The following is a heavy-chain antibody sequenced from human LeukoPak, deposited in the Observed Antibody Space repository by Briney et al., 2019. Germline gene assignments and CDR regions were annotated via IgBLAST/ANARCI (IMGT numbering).Heavy chain of an antibody. D-gene: IGHD2-15*01. Sequence: PSETLSLTCTVSSGSISSGSYYWSWIRQPAGKGLEWIGRIFTSGGTNYNPSLKSRVTISVDTSKNQFSLKLNSVTAADAAVYYCARVESGYCDGGSCPYYFDYWGQGTLVTVSS. CDR1: SGSISSGSYY. CDR3: ARVESGYCDGGSCPYYFDY. V-gene: IGHV4-61*02. CDR2: IFTSGGT. J-gene: IGHJ4*02.